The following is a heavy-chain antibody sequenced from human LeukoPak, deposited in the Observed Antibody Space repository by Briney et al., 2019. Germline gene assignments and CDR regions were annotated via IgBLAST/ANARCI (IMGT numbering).Heavy chain of an antibody. CDR1: GGSISSGGYY. D-gene: IGHD3-10*01. Sequence: SETLSLTCTVSGGSISSGGYYWSWIRQHPGKGLEWIGYIYYSGSTYYNPSLKSRVTRSVDTSKNQFSLKLSSVTAADTAVYYCARGAYGSGSYYKIDAFDIWAKGQWSPSLQ. CDR2: IYYSGST. CDR3: ARGAYGSGSYYKIDAFDI. J-gene: IGHJ3*02. V-gene: IGHV4-31*03.